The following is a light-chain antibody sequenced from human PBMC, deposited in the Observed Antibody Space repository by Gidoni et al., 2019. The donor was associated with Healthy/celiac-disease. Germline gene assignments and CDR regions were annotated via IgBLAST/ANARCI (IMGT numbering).Light chain of an antibody. CDR2: LGS. J-gene: IGKJ2*01. CDR3: MQALLTPYT. Sequence: DIVLTQSPLSLPVTPGEPASISCRSSQSLLHSNGYNYLDWYLQKPGQSPQLLIYLGSNRASGVPDRFSGSGSGTDFTLKIRRVEPEDVGVYYCMQALLTPYTFGRXTKLEIK. CDR1: QSLLHSNGYNY. V-gene: IGKV2-28*01.